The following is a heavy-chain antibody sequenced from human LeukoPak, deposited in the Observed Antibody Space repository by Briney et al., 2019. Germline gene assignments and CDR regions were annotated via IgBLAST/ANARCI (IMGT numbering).Heavy chain of an antibody. CDR1: GGSISSTSYY. V-gene: IGHV4-39*01. CDR3: ARHEHNIAVAGSDAFDI. J-gene: IGHJ3*02. CDR2: IYYSGST. D-gene: IGHD6-19*01. Sequence: PSETLSLTCTVSGGSISSTSYYWGWIRQPPGKGLEWIGSIYYSGSTYYNPSLKSRVTISVDTSKNQFSLKLSSVTAADTAVYYCARHEHNIAVAGSDAFDIWGQGTMVTVSS.